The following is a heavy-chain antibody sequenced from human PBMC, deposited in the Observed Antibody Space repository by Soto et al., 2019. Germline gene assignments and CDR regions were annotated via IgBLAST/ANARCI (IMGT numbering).Heavy chain of an antibody. V-gene: IGHV4-34*01. CDR3: ARGWGRIFDY. D-gene: IGHD7-27*01. CDR2: INHSGST. J-gene: IGHJ4*02. Sequence: QVQLQQWGAGLLKPSETLSLTCAVYGGSFSGYYWSWIRQPPGKGLELIGEINHSGSTNYNPSLKTRVNISIDTSKNQFYLKLSSVTAADTAVYYCARGWGRIFDYWGQGTLVTVSS. CDR1: GGSFSGYY.